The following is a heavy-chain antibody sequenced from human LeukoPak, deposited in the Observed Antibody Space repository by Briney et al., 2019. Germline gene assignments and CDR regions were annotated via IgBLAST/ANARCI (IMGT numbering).Heavy chain of an antibody. CDR1: GFTFSSYW. D-gene: IGHD3-22*01. CDR2: IKQDGSEK. J-gene: IGHJ4*02. V-gene: IGHV3-7*01. CDR3: ARRVVVNPVVFDY. Sequence: GGSLRLSCAASGFTFSSYWMSWVRPAPGKRLEWVANIKQDGSEKYYVDSVKGRFTISRDNAKNSLYLQMNSLRAEDTAVYYCARRVVVNPVVFDYWGQGTLVTVSS.